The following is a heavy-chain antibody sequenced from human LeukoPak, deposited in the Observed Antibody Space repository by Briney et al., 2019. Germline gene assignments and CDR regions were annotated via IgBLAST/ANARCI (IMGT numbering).Heavy chain of an antibody. CDR1: GGSISNSSYF. Sequence: SETLSLTCTVSGGSISNSSYFWDWIRQPPGKGLEWIGTIYYSGSTYYDPSLKSRVTMSVDTSKNQFPLKLNSVTAADTAVYYCARRYGSGSYIDYWGQGTLVTVSS. CDR2: IYYSGST. CDR3: ARRYGSGSYIDY. J-gene: IGHJ4*02. V-gene: IGHV4-39*01. D-gene: IGHD3-10*01.